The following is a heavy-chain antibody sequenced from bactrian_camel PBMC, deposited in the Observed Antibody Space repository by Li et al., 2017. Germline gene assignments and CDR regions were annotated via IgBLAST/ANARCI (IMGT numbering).Heavy chain of an antibody. D-gene: IGHD6*01. V-gene: IGHV3S55*01. J-gene: IGHJ4*01. CDR2: ISSGGST. CDR1: GGFATNRCE. Sequence: QLVESGGGSVQAGGSLRLSCTAPGGFATNRCELEWYRQAPGKEREFVSIISSGGSTYYVDSVKGRFTISRDNAENTVYLQMNSLKPEDTAVYYCSAARGRAGLPPCPGQGTQVTVS.